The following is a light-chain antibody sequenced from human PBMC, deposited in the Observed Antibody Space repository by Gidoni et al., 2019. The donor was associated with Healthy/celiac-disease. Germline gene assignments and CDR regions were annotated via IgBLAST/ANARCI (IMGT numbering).Light chain of an antibody. CDR2: GNS. Sequence: SVLTQPPSVSGAPGQRVTISCTGSSSNIGAGYDVHWYQQLPGTAPKLLIYGNSNRPSGVPDRVSGSKSGTSAALAITGLQAEDEADYYCQSYDSSLSGSGVFGGGTKLTVL. CDR3: QSYDSSLSGSGV. CDR1: SSNIGAGYD. J-gene: IGLJ3*02. V-gene: IGLV1-40*01.